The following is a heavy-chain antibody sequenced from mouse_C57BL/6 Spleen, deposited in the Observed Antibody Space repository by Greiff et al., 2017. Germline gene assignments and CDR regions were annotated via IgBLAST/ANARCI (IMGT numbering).Heavy chain of an antibody. V-gene: IGHV1-80*01. Sequence: VKLQESGAELVKPGASVKISCKASGYAFSSYWMNWVKQRPGKGLEWIGQIYPGDGDTNYNGKFKGKATLTADKSSSTAYMQLSSLTSEDSAVYFCARERDYYAMDYWGQGTSVTVSS. J-gene: IGHJ4*01. CDR2: IYPGDGDT. CDR1: GYAFSSYW. CDR3: ARERDYYAMDY.